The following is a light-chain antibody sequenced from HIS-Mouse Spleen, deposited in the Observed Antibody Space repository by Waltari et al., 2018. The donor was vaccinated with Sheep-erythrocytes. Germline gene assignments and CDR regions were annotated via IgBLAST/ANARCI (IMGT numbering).Light chain of an antibody. CDR2: AAS. J-gene: IGKJ5*01. V-gene: IGKV1-9*01. Sequence: DIQLTQSPFFPSASVGDRVTIHCRASQAISSNLAWYQQNPGKAPKLMIYAASTLQSRVPSRFSGSRSGTEFTLTISSLQPQDFATYSWQQLTSYPITFGQGTRLEI. CDR1: QAISSN. CDR3: QQLTSYPIT.